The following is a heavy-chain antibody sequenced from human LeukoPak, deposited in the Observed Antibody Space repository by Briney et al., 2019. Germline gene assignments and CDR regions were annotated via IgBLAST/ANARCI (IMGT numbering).Heavy chain of an antibody. CDR1: GYSFTGYW. CDR2: IYPGDSDT. V-gene: IGHV5-51*01. J-gene: IGHJ3*02. D-gene: IGHD3-22*01. CDR3: ARGYYYDSSGYYYPGAFDI. Sequence: GESLKISCKGSGYSFTGYWIGWVRQMPGKGLEWMGIIYPGDSDTRYSPSFQGQVTISADKSISTAYLQWSSLKASDTAVYYCARGYYYDSSGYYYPGAFDIWGQGTMVTVSS.